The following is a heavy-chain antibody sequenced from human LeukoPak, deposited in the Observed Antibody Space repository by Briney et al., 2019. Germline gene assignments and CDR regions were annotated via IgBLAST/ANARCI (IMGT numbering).Heavy chain of an antibody. CDR1: GFIFSHLG. V-gene: IGHV3-33*01. D-gene: IGHD3-10*01. Sequence: PGGSLRLSCATSGFIFSHLGMHWVRQAPGKGLEWVAAIQSDGSQGYFADSVKGRSTISRDKSKSTMYLQIDTLRAEDTAVYYCARDSCLIKTCLDYWGQGTLVTVSS. CDR2: IQSDGSQG. CDR3: ARDSCLIKTCLDY. J-gene: IGHJ4*02.